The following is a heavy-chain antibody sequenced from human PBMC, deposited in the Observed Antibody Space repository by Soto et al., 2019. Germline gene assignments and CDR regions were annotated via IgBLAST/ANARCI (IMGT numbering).Heavy chain of an antibody. CDR1: GYTFTNSG. CDR3: ARDQGITTLGVYSMYYYGMDV. J-gene: IGHJ6*02. V-gene: IGHV1-18*01. CDR2: ISTDNGNT. D-gene: IGHD3-3*01. Sequence: QVQLVQSGAEVKKPGASVKVSCKASGYTFTNSGISWVRQAPGQGLEWMGWISTDNGNTNYAQHLQGRVSMTTDTSTSTDYMDGRSLRSDDTAVYYCARDQGITTLGVYSMYYYGMDVWGQGTTVTVSS.